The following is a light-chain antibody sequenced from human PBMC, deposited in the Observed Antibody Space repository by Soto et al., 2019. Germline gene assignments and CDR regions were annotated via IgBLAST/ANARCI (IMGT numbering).Light chain of an antibody. Sequence: SVLTHPASVSGSPGQSITISCTGTNSDVGSYNYVSWYQQHPGKAPKRMIYDVSNRPSGVSNRFSGSKSGNTASLTISGLQADDEADFYCSSYTSNNTRVFGTGTKLTVL. CDR3: SSYTSNNTRV. CDR2: DVS. CDR1: NSDVGSYNY. J-gene: IGLJ1*01. V-gene: IGLV2-14*01.